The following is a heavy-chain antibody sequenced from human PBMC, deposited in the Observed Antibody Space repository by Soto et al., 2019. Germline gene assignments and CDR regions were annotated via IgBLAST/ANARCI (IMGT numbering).Heavy chain of an antibody. V-gene: IGHV3-30*18. Sequence: PGGSLRLSCAASGFTFSSYGMHWVRQAPGKGLEWVAVISYDGSNKYYAVSVKGRFTISRDNSKNTLYLQMNSLRAEDTAVYYCAKAIRCSGGSCYSGGRTFDYWGQGTLVTVSS. CDR3: AKAIRCSGGSCYSGGRTFDY. CDR2: ISYDGSNK. J-gene: IGHJ4*02. CDR1: GFTFSSYG. D-gene: IGHD2-15*01.